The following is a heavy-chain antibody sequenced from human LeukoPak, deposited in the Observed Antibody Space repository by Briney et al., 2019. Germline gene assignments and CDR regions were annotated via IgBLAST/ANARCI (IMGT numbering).Heavy chain of an antibody. CDR1: GFTFSDLA. CDR3: VNQLGWVALGY. J-gene: IGHJ4*02. V-gene: IGHV3-30*18. D-gene: IGHD1-1*01. CDR2: VSYDGTKE. Sequence: RGSLRLSCAASGFTFSDLAMHWVRQAPGKGLEWVAVVSYDGTKESYADSVKGRFTISRDNSKNTLYLQMNSLGAEDTAVYCCVNQLGWVALGYWGQGTLVTVSS.